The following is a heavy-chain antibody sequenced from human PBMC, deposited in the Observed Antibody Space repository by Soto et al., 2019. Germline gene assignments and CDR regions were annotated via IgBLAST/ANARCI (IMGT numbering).Heavy chain of an antibody. V-gene: IGHV4-34*01. D-gene: IGHD5-12*01. J-gene: IGHJ4*02. CDR2: INHSGST. CDR3: ARGRGNIVATIDY. Sequence: QVQLQQWGAGLLKPSETLSLTCAVYGGSFSGYYWSWIRQPPGKGLEWIGEINHSGSTNYNPSLKSRVTISVDTAKNQFSLKLSSVTAADTAVYYCARGRGNIVATIDYWGQGTLVTVSS. CDR1: GGSFSGYY.